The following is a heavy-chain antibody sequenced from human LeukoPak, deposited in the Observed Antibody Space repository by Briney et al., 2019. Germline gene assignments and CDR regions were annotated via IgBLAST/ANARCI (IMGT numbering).Heavy chain of an antibody. V-gene: IGHV3-7*01. J-gene: IGHJ4*02. D-gene: IGHD1-26*01. CDR2: IKQDGSEI. Sequence: GGSLRLSCAASGFTFSSYWMSWVRQAPGKGPEWVANIKQDGSEIYYVDSVKGRFTISRDNAKNSLYLQMNSLRAEDTAVYYCARDKVVGATYFDYWGQGILVTVSS. CDR3: ARDKVVGATYFDY. CDR1: GFTFSSYW.